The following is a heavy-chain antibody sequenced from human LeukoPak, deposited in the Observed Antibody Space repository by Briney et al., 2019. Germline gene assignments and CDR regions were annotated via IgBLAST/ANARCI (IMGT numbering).Heavy chain of an antibody. CDR3: AREAVYYDFWSGYYTYGSFDY. D-gene: IGHD3-3*01. V-gene: IGHV4-59*01. CDR2: IYYSGST. CDR1: GGSISSYY. J-gene: IGHJ4*02. Sequence: SETLSLTCTVSGGSISSYYWSWIRQPPGKGLEWIGYIYYSGSTNYNPSLKSRVTISVDTSKNQFSLKLSSVTAADTAVYYCAREAVYYDFWSGYYTYGSFDYWGQGTLVTVSS.